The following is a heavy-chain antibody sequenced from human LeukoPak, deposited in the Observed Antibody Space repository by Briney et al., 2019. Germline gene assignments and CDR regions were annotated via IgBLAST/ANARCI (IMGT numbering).Heavy chain of an antibody. Sequence: GGSLRLSCAASGFTFSSYTIHWVRQPPGKGLEWVAVISFDGSNKYYADSVKGRFTISRDNSKNTLYLQMNSLRAEDTAVYYCAKSQRGNWFDPWGQGTLVTVSS. D-gene: IGHD3-10*01. V-gene: IGHV3-30-3*02. CDR3: AKSQRGNWFDP. J-gene: IGHJ5*02. CDR2: ISFDGSNK. CDR1: GFTFSSYT.